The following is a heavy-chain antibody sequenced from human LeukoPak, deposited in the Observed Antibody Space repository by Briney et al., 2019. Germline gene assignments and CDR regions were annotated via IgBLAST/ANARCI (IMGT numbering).Heavy chain of an antibody. CDR3: ARLRGNYFPDF. Sequence: SETLSLTCAVSGGSMSNYYWTWIRQPPGKGLEWIAYIHYSGSTNYNPSLKSRVAISADTSANQFSLKLTSMTPADTAVYYCARLRGNYFPDFWGQGTLVTVSS. D-gene: IGHD2/OR15-2a*01. CDR2: IHYSGST. V-gene: IGHV4-59*01. CDR1: GGSMSNYY. J-gene: IGHJ4*02.